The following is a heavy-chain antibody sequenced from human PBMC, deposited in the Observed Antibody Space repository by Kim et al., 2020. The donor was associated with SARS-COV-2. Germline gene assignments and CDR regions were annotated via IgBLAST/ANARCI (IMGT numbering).Heavy chain of an antibody. V-gene: IGHV3-48*02. Sequence: RFTISRDNAKNSLYLQMNSLRDEDTAVYYCARASVTTLWSYYYYYYGMDVWGQGTTVTVSS. D-gene: IGHD4-17*01. CDR3: ARASVTTLWSYYYYYYGMDV. J-gene: IGHJ6*02.